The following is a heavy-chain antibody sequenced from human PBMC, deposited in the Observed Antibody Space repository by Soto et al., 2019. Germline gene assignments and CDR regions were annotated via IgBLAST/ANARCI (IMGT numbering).Heavy chain of an antibody. Sequence: LRLSCAASGFTFSNAWMSWVRQAPGKGLEWVGRIKSKTDGGTTDYAAPVKGRFTISRDDSKNTLYLQMNSLKTEDTAVYYCTTPVATTPDYYYGMDVWGQGTTVTVSS. CDR3: TTPVATTPDYYYGMDV. J-gene: IGHJ6*02. CDR1: GFTFSNAW. CDR2: IKSKTDGGTT. V-gene: IGHV3-15*01. D-gene: IGHD5-12*01.